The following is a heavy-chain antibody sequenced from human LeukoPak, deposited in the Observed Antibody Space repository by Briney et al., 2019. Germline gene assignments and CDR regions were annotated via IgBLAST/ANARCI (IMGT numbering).Heavy chain of an antibody. J-gene: IGHJ4*02. CDR1: GFTFDDYA. D-gene: IGHD6-13*01. Sequence: PGRSLRLSCEASGFTFDDYAMYWVRQAPGKGLEWVSGISWNSGNIAYADSVKGRFTISRDNAKNSLYLQMNSLRVEDTPVYYCVRPFAAAGNYYFDYWGQPTMANASS. CDR2: ISWNSGNI. CDR3: VRPFAAAGNYYFDY. V-gene: IGHV3-9*01.